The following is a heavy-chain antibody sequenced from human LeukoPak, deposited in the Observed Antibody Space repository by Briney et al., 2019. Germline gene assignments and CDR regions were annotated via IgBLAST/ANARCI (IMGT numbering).Heavy chain of an antibody. CDR1: GFTFSSYA. V-gene: IGHV3-30*04. CDR3: ARERGKLPPNYFDY. D-gene: IGHD1-7*01. J-gene: IGHJ4*02. Sequence: GGSLRLSCAASGFTFSSYAMHWVRQAPGKGLEWVAVISYDGSNKYYADPVKGRFTISRDNSKNALYLQMNSLRAEDTAVYYCARERGKLPPNYFDYWGQGTLVTVSS. CDR2: ISYDGSNK.